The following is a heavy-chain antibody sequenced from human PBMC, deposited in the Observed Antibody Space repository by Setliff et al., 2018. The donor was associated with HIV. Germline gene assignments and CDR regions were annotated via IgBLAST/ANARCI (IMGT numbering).Heavy chain of an antibody. Sequence: LSLTCTVSGGSISSSSYYWGWIRQPPGKGREWIGSIFYSGSANYNPSLRSPVAISTDTSKNQFSLRLNSVTVAGTAVYYCARVRLRVPPSIFDYWGMGSLVTVSS. CDR1: GGSISSSSYY. J-gene: IGHJ4*02. D-gene: IGHD2-2*01. CDR2: IFYSGSA. V-gene: IGHV4-39*07. CDR3: ARVRLRVPPSIFDY.